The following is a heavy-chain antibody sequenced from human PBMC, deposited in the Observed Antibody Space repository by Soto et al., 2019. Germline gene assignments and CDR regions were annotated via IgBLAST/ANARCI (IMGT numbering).Heavy chain of an antibody. CDR2: IYYHGNT. CDR3: TRANWYSEY. CDR1: GGSISNHY. J-gene: IGHJ4*02. Sequence: QVQLQESGPGLVKPSETLSLTCSVSGGSISNHYWGWIRPPPGKGLECVGYIYYHGNTNYNPSRKSRVTMAVDTSRNQISLKLTSVTAADPVVYYCTRANWYSEYWGQGTRGTVSS. V-gene: IGHV4-59*11. D-gene: IGHD7-27*01.